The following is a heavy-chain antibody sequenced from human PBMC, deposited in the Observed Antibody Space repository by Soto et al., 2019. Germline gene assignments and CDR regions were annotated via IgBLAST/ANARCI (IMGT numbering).Heavy chain of an antibody. CDR3: ATLPPRIVVVMTDLPT. Sequence: QLRESGPGLVKPSGTLSLTCFVSGASISSTYWWSWVRQTPGKRLEWIGQIYHTGTTSYNPSLKTRVTISLDTPNNQYSLRLTSMTAADTAVYYCATLPPRIVVVMTDLPTWGQGTLVTVSS. J-gene: IGHJ5*02. CDR1: GASISSTYW. CDR2: IYHTGTT. V-gene: IGHV4-4*02. D-gene: IGHD2-15*01.